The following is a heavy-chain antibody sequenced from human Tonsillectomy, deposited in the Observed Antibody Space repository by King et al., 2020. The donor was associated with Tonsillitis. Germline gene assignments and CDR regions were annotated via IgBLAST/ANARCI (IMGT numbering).Heavy chain of an antibody. CDR3: AGVTVGGGYSYGTQGAFDY. CDR2: ISSDGSNK. J-gene: IGHJ4*02. V-gene: IGHV3-30*01. CDR1: GFTYSSYA. Sequence: QLVESGGGVVQPGRSLRLSCAASGFTYSSYAMHWVRQAPGKGLEWVAVISSDGSNKYYADSVKGRFTIYRDNSKNTLYLQMNSLRAEDTAVYYCAGVTVGGGYSYGTQGAFDYWGQGTLVTVSS. D-gene: IGHD5-18*01.